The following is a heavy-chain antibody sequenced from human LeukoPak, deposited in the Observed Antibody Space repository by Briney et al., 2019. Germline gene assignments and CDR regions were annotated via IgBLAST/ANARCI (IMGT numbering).Heavy chain of an antibody. J-gene: IGHJ4*02. V-gene: IGHV3-21*01. D-gene: IGHD3-10*01. CDR3: ARAGLWFGELLYPAGFDY. CDR1: GFTFSSYS. CDR2: ISSSSSYI. Sequence: GGSLRLSCAASGFTFSSYSMNWVRQAPGKGLEWVSSISSSSSYIYYADSVKGRSTISRDNAKNSLYLQMNSLRAEDTAVYYCARAGLWFGELLYPAGFDYWGQGTLVTVSS.